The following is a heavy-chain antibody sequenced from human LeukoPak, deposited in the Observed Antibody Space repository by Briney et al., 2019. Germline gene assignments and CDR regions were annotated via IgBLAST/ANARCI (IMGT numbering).Heavy chain of an antibody. CDR2: IYYSGST. D-gene: IGHD1-26*01. V-gene: IGHV4-59*01. J-gene: IGHJ4*02. Sequence: SETLSLTCTVSGGSISSYYWSWIRQPPGKGLEGIGYIYYSGSTNYNPSLKSRVTISVDTSKNQFSLKLSSVTAADTAVYYCARERKTRGSYSVGYFDYWGQGTLVTVSS. CDR3: ARERKTRGSYSVGYFDY. CDR1: GGSISSYY.